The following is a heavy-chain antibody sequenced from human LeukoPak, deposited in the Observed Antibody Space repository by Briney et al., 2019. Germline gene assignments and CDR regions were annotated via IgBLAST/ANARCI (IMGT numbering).Heavy chain of an antibody. J-gene: IGHJ4*02. Sequence: GASVKVSCKASGYTFTGYYMHWVQQAPGQGLEWMGWINPNSGGTNYAQKFQGRVTMTRDTSISTAYMELSRLRSDDTAVYYCARDAPLYGGNPFDYWGQGTLVTVSS. V-gene: IGHV1-2*02. D-gene: IGHD4-23*01. CDR2: INPNSGGT. CDR3: ARDAPLYGGNPFDY. CDR1: GYTFTGYY.